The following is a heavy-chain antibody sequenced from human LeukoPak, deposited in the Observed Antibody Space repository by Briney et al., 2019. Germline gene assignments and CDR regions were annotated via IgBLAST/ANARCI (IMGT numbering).Heavy chain of an antibody. CDR1: GGSISSYY. V-gene: IGHV4-4*07. CDR3: ARDSETTGEVKFDP. J-gene: IGHJ5*02. Sequence: PSETLSLTCTVSGGSISSYYWSWIRQPAGKGLEWIGRIYSSGSTDYNPSLKSRVTMSVDTSKNKFSLKLSSVTAADTAVYYCARDSETTGEVKFDPWGQGTLVTVSS. CDR2: IYSSGST. D-gene: IGHD4-17*01.